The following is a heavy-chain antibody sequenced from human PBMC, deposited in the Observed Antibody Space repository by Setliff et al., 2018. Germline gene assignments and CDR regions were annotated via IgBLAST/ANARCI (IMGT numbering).Heavy chain of an antibody. V-gene: IGHV1-2*04. CDR2: INPNSGGT. D-gene: IGHD6-6*01. CDR3: ARYSSSFAAGDY. J-gene: IGHJ4*02. Sequence: ASVKVSCKASGYTFTGYYMHWVRQAPGQGLEWMGWINPNSGGTNYAQKFQGWVTMTRDKSISTAYLQWSSLKASDTAMYYCARYSSSFAAGDYWGQGTLVTVS. CDR1: GYTFTGYY.